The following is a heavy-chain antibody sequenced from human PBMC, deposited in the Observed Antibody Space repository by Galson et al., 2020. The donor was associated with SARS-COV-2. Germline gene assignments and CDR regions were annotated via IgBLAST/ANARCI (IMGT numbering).Heavy chain of an antibody. V-gene: IGHV1-24*01. D-gene: IGHD2-2*01. J-gene: IGHJ3*02. CDR3: ASSRWLSTSDM. Sequence: ASVKVSCKVSGYTLSEVSMHWVRQTPGKGLEWMAGFDPEDGEPIYGQHFRGRVTLTEGTSADTAYMELRGLRSGDTAVYYCASSRWLSTSDMWGQGTMVTVSS. CDR1: GYTLSEVS. CDR2: FDPEDGEP.